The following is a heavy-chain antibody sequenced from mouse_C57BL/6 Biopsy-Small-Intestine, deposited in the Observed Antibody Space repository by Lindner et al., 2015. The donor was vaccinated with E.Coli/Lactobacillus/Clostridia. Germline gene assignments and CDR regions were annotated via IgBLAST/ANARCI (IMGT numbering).Heavy chain of an antibody. CDR3: ARALDSWSGYYELQYYYMDV. CDR2: INTYNGNT. Sequence: SVKVSCKTSGYTFTSYGISWVRQAPGQGLEWMGWINTYNGNTNYAQKFQDRVTMTTDTSTSTVYMDLRSLRSDDTAVFYCARALDSWSGYYELQYYYMDVWGKGTTVTV. V-gene: IGHV1-4*01. D-gene: IGHD1-1*01. J-gene: IGHJ1*03. CDR1: GYTFTSYG.